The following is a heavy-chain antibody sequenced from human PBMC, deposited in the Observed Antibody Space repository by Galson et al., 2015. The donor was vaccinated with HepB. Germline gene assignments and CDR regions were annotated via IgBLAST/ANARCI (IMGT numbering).Heavy chain of an antibody. J-gene: IGHJ5*02. CDR2: ISTYNGNT. CDR3: ARGAEWLLS. V-gene: IGHV1-18*01. D-gene: IGHD3-3*01. CDR1: GYTFTSYG. Sequence: QSGAEVTKPGASVKVSCKASGYTFTSYGITWVRQVPGQGLEWMAWISTYNGNTNSAQKLQGRVTLTTDTSTSTAYMELRSLRSDDTAVYYWARGAEWLLSWGQGTLVTVSS.